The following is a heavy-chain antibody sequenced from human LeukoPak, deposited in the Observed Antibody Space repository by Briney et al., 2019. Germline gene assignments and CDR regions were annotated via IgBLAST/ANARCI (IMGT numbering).Heavy chain of an antibody. CDR2: IIGSGDTT. D-gene: IGHD3-16*01. V-gene: IGHV3-23*01. J-gene: IGHJ4*02. Sequence: GSLRLSCAASGFTFSGYAMSWVRQAPGKGLEWVSAIIGSGDTTYYAASVKGRLTISRDNSKNTLYLQMSSLRAEDTAVYYCAKVTGGDMITYGGLDYWGQGTLVTVSS. CDR1: GFTFSGYA. CDR3: AKVTGGDMITYGGLDY.